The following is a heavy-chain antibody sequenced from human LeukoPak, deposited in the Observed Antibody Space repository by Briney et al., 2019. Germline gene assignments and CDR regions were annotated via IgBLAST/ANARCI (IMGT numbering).Heavy chain of an antibody. CDR1: GGTFSSYA. Sequence: SVKVSCKASGGTFSSYAISWVRQAPGQGLEWMGGIIPIFGTANYAQKFQGRVTITADKSTSTAYMEPSSLRSEDTAVYYCARVPVVPAAIGLWYFDLWGRGTLVTVSS. D-gene: IGHD2-2*02. J-gene: IGHJ2*01. V-gene: IGHV1-69*06. CDR3: ARVPVVPAAIGLWYFDL. CDR2: IIPIFGTA.